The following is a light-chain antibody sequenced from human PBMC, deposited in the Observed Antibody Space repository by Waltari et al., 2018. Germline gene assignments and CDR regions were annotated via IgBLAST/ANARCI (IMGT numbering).Light chain of an antibody. CDR2: DVY. Sequence: QSALTQPASVSGSPGQAIIISCTGTGSDVGGYDYVSWYQQYPGKAPRLIIYDVYNRPSGVSNRFSGSKSDNTASLTISGLQAEDESVYYCSSYTSSGVVFGGG. CDR1: GSDVGGYDY. CDR3: SSYTSSGVV. V-gene: IGLV2-14*01. J-gene: IGLJ2*01.